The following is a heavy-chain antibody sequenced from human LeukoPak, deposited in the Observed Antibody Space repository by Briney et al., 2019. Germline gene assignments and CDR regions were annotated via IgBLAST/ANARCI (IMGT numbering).Heavy chain of an antibody. V-gene: IGHV4-59*08. CDR3: AKYQLLFRGVGNGAFDI. Sequence: SETLSLTCTVSGDSIRSYYWTWIRQPPGKGLEWIGYLYYTGSSNYNPSLKSRVTISVDTSKNQFSLKLSSVTAADTAVYYCAKYQLLFRGVGNGAFDIWGQGTMVTVSS. CDR2: LYYTGSS. D-gene: IGHD2-2*01. J-gene: IGHJ3*02. CDR1: GDSIRSYY.